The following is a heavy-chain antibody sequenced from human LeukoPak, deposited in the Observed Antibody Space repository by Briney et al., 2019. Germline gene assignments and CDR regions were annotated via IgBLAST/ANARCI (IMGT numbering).Heavy chain of an antibody. V-gene: IGHV4-59*01. D-gene: IGHD2-15*01. Sequence: KPSETLSLTCTVSGGSIRSYYWSWIRQPPGKGLEWIGYIYYSGSTNSNPSLKSRVTISVDTSKNQFSLKVSSVTAADTAVYYCARALTPGYCSGGTCSYFDYWGQGTLVTVPS. J-gene: IGHJ4*02. CDR3: ARALTPGYCSGGTCSYFDY. CDR2: IYYSGST. CDR1: GGSIRSYY.